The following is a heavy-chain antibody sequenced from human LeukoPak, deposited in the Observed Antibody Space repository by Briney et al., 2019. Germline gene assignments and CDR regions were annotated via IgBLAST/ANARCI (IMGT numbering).Heavy chain of an antibody. CDR1: GSTFSSYG. CDR2: INADGSST. J-gene: IGHJ4*02. Sequence: GGSLRLSCAASGSTFSSYGMHWVRQVPGKGLVWVSRINADGSSTSYADSVKGRFTISRDNSKNTLYLQMNSLRAEDTAVYYCAKDGYCSSTSCYPAPYWGQGTLVTVSS. CDR3: AKDGYCSSTSCYPAPY. D-gene: IGHD2-2*01. V-gene: IGHV3-74*01.